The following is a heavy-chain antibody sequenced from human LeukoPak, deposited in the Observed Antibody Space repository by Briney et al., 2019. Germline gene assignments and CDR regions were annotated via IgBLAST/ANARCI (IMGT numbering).Heavy chain of an antibody. CDR2: IKQDGSEK. CDR1: GFTFSSYW. CDR3: ARGARSWYFPFDY. Sequence: PGGSLRLSCAASGFTFSSYWMSWVRQAPGKGLEWVANIKQDGSEKYYVDSVKGRFTISRDNAKNSPYLQMNSLRAEDTAVYYCARGARSWYFPFDYWGQGTLVTVSS. D-gene: IGHD6-13*01. J-gene: IGHJ4*02. V-gene: IGHV3-7*03.